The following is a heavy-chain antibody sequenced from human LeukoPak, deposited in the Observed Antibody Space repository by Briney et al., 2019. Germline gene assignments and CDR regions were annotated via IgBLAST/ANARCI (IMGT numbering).Heavy chain of an antibody. Sequence: GGSLRLSCAASGFTFNSYEMNWVRQAPGKGLEWVSYMSSSGSTIYYADSVKGRFTISRDNDKNSLYLQMNGLRAEDTAVYYCARVVGARLSMADYWGQGTLVTVSS. D-gene: IGHD1-26*01. CDR3: ARVVGARLSMADY. CDR2: MSSSGSTI. V-gene: IGHV3-48*03. J-gene: IGHJ4*02. CDR1: GFTFNSYE.